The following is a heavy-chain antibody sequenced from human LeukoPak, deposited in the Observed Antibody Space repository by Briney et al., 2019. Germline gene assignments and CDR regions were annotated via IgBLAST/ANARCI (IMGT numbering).Heavy chain of an antibody. V-gene: IGHV4-61*02. Sequence: SQTLSLTCTVSSGSLSSDNNYWNWIRQPAGKGLEWIGRIYTSGRTSYNPSLKSRVTISVDTSKNRFSLKLTSVTAADTAVYYCAREPFHSYGELLDWGRGTLVTVSS. CDR3: AREPFHSYGELLD. CDR1: SGSLSSDNNY. D-gene: IGHD3-10*01. J-gene: IGHJ4*02. CDR2: IYTSGRT.